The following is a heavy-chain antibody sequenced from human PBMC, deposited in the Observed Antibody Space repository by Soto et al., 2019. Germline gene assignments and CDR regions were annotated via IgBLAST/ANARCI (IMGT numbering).Heavy chain of an antibody. CDR1: GGSFSGYY. CDR2: INHSGST. D-gene: IGHD4-17*01. CDR3: ARGGYGDYVHFDY. J-gene: IGHJ4*02. Sequence: SETLSLTCAVYGGSFSGYYWSWIRQPPGKGLEWIGEINHSGSTNYNPSLKSRVTISVDTSKNQFSLKLSSVTAADTAVYYCARGGYGDYVHFDYWGQGTLVTVSS. V-gene: IGHV4-34*01.